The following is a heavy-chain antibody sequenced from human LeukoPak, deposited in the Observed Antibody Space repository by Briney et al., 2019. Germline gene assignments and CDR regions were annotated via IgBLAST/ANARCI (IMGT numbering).Heavy chain of an antibody. Sequence: GGSLRLSCAASGFTFSSYSMNWVRQAPGKGLEWVSSTSSSSSYIYYADSVKGRFTISRDNAKNSLYLQMNSLRAEDTAVYYCARALTPHIVVAQFWGQGTLATVSS. V-gene: IGHV3-21*01. CDR2: TSSSSSYI. D-gene: IGHD2-15*01. CDR1: GFTFSSYS. J-gene: IGHJ4*02. CDR3: ARALTPHIVVAQF.